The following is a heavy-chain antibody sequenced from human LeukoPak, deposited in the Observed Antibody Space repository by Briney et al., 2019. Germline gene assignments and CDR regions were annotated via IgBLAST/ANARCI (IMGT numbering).Heavy chain of an antibody. D-gene: IGHD3-3*01. J-gene: IGHJ3*02. CDR1: GFTFSSYW. V-gene: IGHV3-7*01. CDR2: IKQDGSAK. CDR3: AREEFRRGYYTEHDAFDI. Sequence: GGSLTLSCAASGFTFSSYWMSWVRQAPGKGLEWVANIKQDGSAKYYVASVKGRFTISRDNAKNSLYLQMNCLRAENTAVYYCAREEFRRGYYTEHDAFDIWGQGTMVTVSS.